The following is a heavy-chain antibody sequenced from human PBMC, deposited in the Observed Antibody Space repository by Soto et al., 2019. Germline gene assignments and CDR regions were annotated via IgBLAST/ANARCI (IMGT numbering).Heavy chain of an antibody. CDR3: ARYLEDYYGSGSLGMVGYYGMDV. J-gene: IGHJ6*02. V-gene: IGHV1-69*13. CDR2: FIPIFGTA. Sequence: VASVKVSCKASGGTFSSYAISWVRQAPGQGLEWMGGFIPIFGTANYAQKFQGRVTITADESTSTAYMELSSLRSEDTAVYYCARYLEDYYGSGSLGMVGYYGMDVWGQGTTVTVSS. CDR1: GGTFSSYA. D-gene: IGHD3-10*01.